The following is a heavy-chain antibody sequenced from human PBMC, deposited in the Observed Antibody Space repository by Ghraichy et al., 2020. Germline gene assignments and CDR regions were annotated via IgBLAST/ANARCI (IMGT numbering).Heavy chain of an antibody. Sequence: SETLSLTCAVSGYSISSGYWWGWIRQPPGKGLEWVGYIYSSGGTDYNPSLKSRITMSVDTSKNQFSLNLRSVTAVDSGIYFCAKYNSSPDAHYFDSWGQGILGTVSS. CDR2: IYSSGGT. J-gene: IGHJ4*02. V-gene: IGHV4-28*04. D-gene: IGHD6-13*01. CDR1: GYSISSGYW. CDR3: AKYNSSPDAHYFDS.